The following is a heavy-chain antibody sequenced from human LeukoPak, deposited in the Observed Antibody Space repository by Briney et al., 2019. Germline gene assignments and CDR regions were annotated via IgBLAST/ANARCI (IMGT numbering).Heavy chain of an antibody. J-gene: IGHJ5*02. V-gene: IGHV3-9*01. CDR3: AKDFGGANNWFDP. CDR1: GFTFDDYA. D-gene: IGHD4/OR15-4a*01. Sequence: GGSLRLSCAASGFTFDDYAMHWVRQAPGKGLEWVSGISWNSGSIGYADSVKGRFTISRDNSKNTLYLQMNSLRTEDTAVYYCAKDFGGANNWFDPWGQGTLVTVSS. CDR2: ISWNSGSI.